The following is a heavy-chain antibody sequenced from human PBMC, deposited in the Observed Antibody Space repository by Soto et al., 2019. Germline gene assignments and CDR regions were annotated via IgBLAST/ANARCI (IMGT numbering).Heavy chain of an antibody. J-gene: IGHJ6*03. Sequence: SETLSLTCTVSGGSISSYYWSWIRQPPGKGLEWIGYIYYSGSTNYNPSLKSRVTISVDTSKNQFSLKLSSVTAADTAVYYCSRLKGVVAATGYYYYYYMDVWGKGTTVTVSS. V-gene: IGHV4-59*08. CDR2: IYYSGST. CDR1: GGSISSYY. CDR3: SRLKGVVAATGYYYYYYMDV. D-gene: IGHD2-15*01.